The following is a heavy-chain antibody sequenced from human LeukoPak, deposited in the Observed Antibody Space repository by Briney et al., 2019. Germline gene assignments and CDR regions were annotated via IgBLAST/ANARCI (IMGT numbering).Heavy chain of an antibody. Sequence: GRSLRLSCAASGFIFSSYGMHWVRQAPGKGLEWLSYISGSGGSTYYADSVKGRFTISRDNSKNTLYLQMSSLRAEDTALYFCAKRVATYHFESWGQGTLVTVSS. V-gene: IGHV3-23*01. CDR2: ISGSGGST. CDR3: AKRVATYHFES. CDR1: GFIFSSYG. J-gene: IGHJ4*02. D-gene: IGHD1-1*01.